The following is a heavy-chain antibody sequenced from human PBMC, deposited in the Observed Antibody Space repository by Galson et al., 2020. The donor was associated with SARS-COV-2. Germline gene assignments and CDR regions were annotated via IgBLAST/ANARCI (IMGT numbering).Heavy chain of an antibody. V-gene: IGHV5-10-1*01. CDR2: IDPSDSYT. CDR3: ARRWRVGATLGRYWYFDL. CDR1: GYSFTSYW. J-gene: IGHJ2*01. Sequence: HGESLKISCKGSGYSFTSYWISWVRQMPGKGLEWRGRIDPSDSYTNYSPSFQGHVTISADKSISTAYLQWSSLKASDTAMYYCARRWRVGATLGRYWYFDLWGRGTLVTVSS. D-gene: IGHD1-26*01.